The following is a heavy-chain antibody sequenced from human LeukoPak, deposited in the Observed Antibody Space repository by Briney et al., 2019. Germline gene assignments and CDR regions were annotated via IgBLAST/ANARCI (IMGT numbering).Heavy chain of an antibody. Sequence: VASVKVSCKASGYTFTSYGISWVRQAPGQGLEWVGWISTYNGDTNYAQKLQGRVTMTTDTSTNTAYMELRSLRSDDTAVYYCAREGLGELTLDYWGQGTLVTVSS. CDR1: GYTFTSYG. D-gene: IGHD3-16*01. J-gene: IGHJ4*02. CDR2: ISTYNGDT. V-gene: IGHV1-18*01. CDR3: AREGLGELTLDY.